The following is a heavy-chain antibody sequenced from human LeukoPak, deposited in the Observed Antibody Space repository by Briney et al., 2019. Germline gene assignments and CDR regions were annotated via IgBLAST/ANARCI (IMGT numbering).Heavy chain of an antibody. CDR1: GFTFSSYN. Sequence: GGSLRLSCAASGFTFSSYNMNWVRQAPGKGLEWVSSISSSSSYIYYADSVKGRFTISRDNAKKSLYLQMSSLRAEDTAVYYCAKTPRPSGPFDPWGQGTLVTVSS. CDR2: ISSSSSYI. V-gene: IGHV3-21*01. D-gene: IGHD4-23*01. J-gene: IGHJ5*02. CDR3: AKTPRPSGPFDP.